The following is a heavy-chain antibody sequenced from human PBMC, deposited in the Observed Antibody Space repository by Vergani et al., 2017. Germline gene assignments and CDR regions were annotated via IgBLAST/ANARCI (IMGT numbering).Heavy chain of an antibody. D-gene: IGHD3-10*01. CDR3: ARDPGEYYYGSGSYSYGMDV. Sequence: VQLVESGGGVVQPGTSLRLSCVVSGFALNRHAMYWVRQAPGKGLEWVSSISSSSSYIYYADSVKGRFTISRDNAKNSLYLQMNSLRAEDTAVYYCARDPGEYYYGSGSYSYGMDVWGQGP. V-gene: IGHV3-21*01. J-gene: IGHJ6*02. CDR1: GFALNRHA. CDR2: ISSSSSYI.